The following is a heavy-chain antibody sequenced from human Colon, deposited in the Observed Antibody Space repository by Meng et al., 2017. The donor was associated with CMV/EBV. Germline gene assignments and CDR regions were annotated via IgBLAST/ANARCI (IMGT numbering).Heavy chain of an antibody. CDR1: GYTFTGDY. J-gene: IGHJ4*02. CDR3: ARVIKGGDYGVFFDY. Sequence: ASVKVSCKASGYTFTGDYIHWVRQAPGQGLEWMGRINPNSGGTNYAQKFHGRVTMTRDTSISTAYMELSSLKSDDTAVYFCARVIKGGDYGVFFDYWGQGTLVTVSS. D-gene: IGHD4-17*01. CDR2: INPNSGGT. V-gene: IGHV1-2*06.